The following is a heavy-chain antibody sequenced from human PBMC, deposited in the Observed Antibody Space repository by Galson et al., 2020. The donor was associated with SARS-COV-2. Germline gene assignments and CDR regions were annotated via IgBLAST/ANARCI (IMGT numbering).Heavy chain of an antibody. Sequence: SQASETLSLTCAVYGGSFSGYYWSWIRQPPGKGLEWIGEINHSGSTNYNPSLKSRVTISVDTSKNQFSLKLSSVTAADTAVYYCARGLIRRGWAYGSGQPRVGSYYFDYWGQGTLVTVSS. CDR3: ARGLIRRGWAYGSGQPRVGSYYFDY. J-gene: IGHJ4*02. CDR1: GGSFSGYY. V-gene: IGHV4-34*01. D-gene: IGHD3-10*01. CDR2: INHSGST.